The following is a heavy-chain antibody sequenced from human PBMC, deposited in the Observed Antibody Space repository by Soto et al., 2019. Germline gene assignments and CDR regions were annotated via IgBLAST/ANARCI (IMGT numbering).Heavy chain of an antibody. CDR3: ARDYYDSSGRPAIDY. J-gene: IGHJ4*02. D-gene: IGHD3-22*01. CDR1: GGSFSGYY. Sequence: QVQLQQWGAGLLKPSETLSLTCAVYGGSFSGYYWSWIRQPPGKGLEWIGEINHSGSTNYNPSLKSRVPISVDTSKNQFSLKLSSVTAADTSVYYCARDYYDSSGRPAIDYWGQGTRVTVSS. V-gene: IGHV4-34*01. CDR2: INHSGST.